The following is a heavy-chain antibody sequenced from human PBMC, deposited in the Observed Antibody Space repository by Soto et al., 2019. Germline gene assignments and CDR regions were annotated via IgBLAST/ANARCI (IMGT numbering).Heavy chain of an antibody. Sequence: SETLSLTCIVSGESISSSSYYWGWIRQPPGKGLEWIGSIYYSGRTYYNPAFKSRVTISIDSSKNQFSLKLSSVTATDTAVYYCARQRTTVVTQAYFDHWGQGALVTVS. CDR1: GESISSSSYY. CDR3: ARQRTTVVTQAYFDH. CDR2: IYYSGRT. D-gene: IGHD2-21*02. V-gene: IGHV4-39*01. J-gene: IGHJ4*02.